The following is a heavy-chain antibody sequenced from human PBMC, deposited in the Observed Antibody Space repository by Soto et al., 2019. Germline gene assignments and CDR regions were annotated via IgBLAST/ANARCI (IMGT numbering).Heavy chain of an antibody. CDR3: ARAGSSSPSSYYYYYGMDV. CDR1: GGSISSGDYY. CDR2: IYYSGST. J-gene: IGHJ6*02. V-gene: IGHV4-30-4*01. Sequence: SETLSLTCTVSGGSISSGDYYWRWIRQPPGKGLEWIGYIYYSGSTYYNPSLKSRVTISVDTSKNQFSLKLSSVTAADTAVYYCARAGSSSPSSYYYYYGMDVWGQGTTVTVSS. D-gene: IGHD6-6*01.